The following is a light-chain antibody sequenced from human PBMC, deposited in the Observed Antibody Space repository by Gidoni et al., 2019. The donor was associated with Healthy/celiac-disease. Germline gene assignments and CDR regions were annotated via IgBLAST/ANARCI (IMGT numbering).Light chain of an antibody. CDR2: KAS. CDR1: QSISSW. J-gene: IGKJ1*01. Sequence: DIQMTQSLSTLSASVGDRVTITCRASQSISSWLAWYQQKPGKAPKLRIYKASSLESGVPSRFSGSGSGTEFTLTISSLKPNDFATYYCQQYNSYPVTFGQGTKVEIK. V-gene: IGKV1-5*03. CDR3: QQYNSYPVT.